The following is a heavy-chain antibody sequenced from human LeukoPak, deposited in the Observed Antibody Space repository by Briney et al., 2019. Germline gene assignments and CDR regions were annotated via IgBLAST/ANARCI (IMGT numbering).Heavy chain of an antibody. Sequence: ASVKVSCKASGYTFTSYGITWVRQAPGQGLEWMGWISAYNDNTNYAQKLQGRVTMTTETSTSTAYMELRSLRSDDTAVYYCARKPRRVGAVNWFDPWGQGTLVTVSS. CDR2: ISAYNDNT. CDR3: ARKPRRVGAVNWFDP. D-gene: IGHD1-26*01. J-gene: IGHJ5*02. V-gene: IGHV1-18*01. CDR1: GYTFTSYG.